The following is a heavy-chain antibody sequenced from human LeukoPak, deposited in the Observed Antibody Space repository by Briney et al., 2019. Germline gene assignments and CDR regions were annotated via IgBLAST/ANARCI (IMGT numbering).Heavy chain of an antibody. J-gene: IGHJ4*02. CDR2: IRYDGSNK. V-gene: IGHV3-30*02. D-gene: IGHD3-10*01. Sequence: GGSLRLSCAASGFTFSSYGMHWVRQAPDKGLEWVAFIRYDGSNKYYADSVKGRFTISRDNSKNTLYLQMNSLRAEDTAVYCCAKEPDLWFGEYYFDYWGQGTLVTVSS. CDR1: GFTFSSYG. CDR3: AKEPDLWFGEYYFDY.